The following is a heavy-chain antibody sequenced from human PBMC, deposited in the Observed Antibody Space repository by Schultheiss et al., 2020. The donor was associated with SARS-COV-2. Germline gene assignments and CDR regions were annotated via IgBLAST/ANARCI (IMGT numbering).Heavy chain of an antibody. D-gene: IGHD1-1*01. J-gene: IGHJ4*02. CDR3: ARGQLDFDY. CDR1: GFTFSSEA. CDR2: ISGSGGST. Sequence: GGSLRLSCVASGFTFSSEAMSWVRQAPGKGLEWVSAISGSGGSTYYADSVKGRFTISRDNSKNTLYLQMNSLRAEDTAVYYCARGQLDFDYWGQGSLVTVSS. V-gene: IGHV3-23*01.